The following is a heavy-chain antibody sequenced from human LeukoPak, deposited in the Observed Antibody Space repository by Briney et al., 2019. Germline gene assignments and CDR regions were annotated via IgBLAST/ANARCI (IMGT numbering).Heavy chain of an antibody. CDR3: ARDQI. CDR2: INHDGSST. CDR1: GFAFTTFW. J-gene: IGHJ4*02. Sequence: TGGSLRLSCATSGFAFTTFWTHWVRQAPGKGLVWVSRINHDGSSTNYADSVKGRFTISRDNAKNTVFLQMNSLRADDTAVYYCARDQIWGQGTLVTVSS. V-gene: IGHV3-74*01.